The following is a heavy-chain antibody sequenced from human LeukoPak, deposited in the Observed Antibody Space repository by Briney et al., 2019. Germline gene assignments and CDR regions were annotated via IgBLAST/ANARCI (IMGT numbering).Heavy chain of an antibody. J-gene: IGHJ4*02. CDR3: AKYLVPVLLLDY. Sequence: GGPLGLPCEASGFPLSGLALTGFGRAPGKGLDWFSAISGSGGSTYYADSVKGRFTISRDNSKNTLYLQMNSLRAEDTAVYYCAKYLVPVLLLDYWGQGTLVTVSS. CDR2: ISGSGGST. D-gene: IGHD3-10*01. V-gene: IGHV3-23*01. CDR1: GFPLSGLA.